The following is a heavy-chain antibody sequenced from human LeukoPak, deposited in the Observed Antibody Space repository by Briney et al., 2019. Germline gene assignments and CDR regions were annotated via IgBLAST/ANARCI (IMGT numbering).Heavy chain of an antibody. CDR1: GFTFSDYY. CDR3: ARDSGSYYWANYFDY. J-gene: IGHJ4*02. V-gene: IGHV3-11*04. D-gene: IGHD1-26*01. Sequence: GGSLRLSCAASGFTFSDYYMSWIRQAPGKGLEWVSYISSSGSTIYYADSVKGRFTISRDNAKNSLYLQMNSLRAEDTAVYYCARDSGSYYWANYFDYWGQGTLVTVSS. CDR2: ISSSGSTI.